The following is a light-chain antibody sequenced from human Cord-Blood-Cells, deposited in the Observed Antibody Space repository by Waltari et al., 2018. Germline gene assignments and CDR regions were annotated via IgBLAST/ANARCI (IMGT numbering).Light chain of an antibody. CDR2: GAS. CDR3: QQYGSTPLT. Sequence: EIVFTQSPGTLSLSPGERATLPCRSSQSVSSSYLAWYQQKPGQPPRLLIYGASSRATGIPDRFSGSGSGTDFTLTISRLEPEDFAVYYCQQYGSTPLTFGGGTKVEIK. V-gene: IGKV3-20*01. CDR1: QSVSSSY. J-gene: IGKJ4*01.